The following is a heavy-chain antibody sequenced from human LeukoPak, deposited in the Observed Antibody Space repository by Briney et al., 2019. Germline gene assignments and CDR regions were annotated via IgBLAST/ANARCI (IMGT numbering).Heavy chain of an antibody. Sequence: SETLSLTCAVYGGSFSGYYWSWIRQPPGKGLEWIGEINQSGSTNYNPSLKNRVTISVDTSKNQYSLKLSSVTAADTAVSYCARASGGYDSSGYYYYYYMDVWGKGTTVTISS. CDR2: INQSGST. J-gene: IGHJ6*03. CDR3: ARASGGYDSSGYYYYYYMDV. V-gene: IGHV4-34*01. CDR1: GGSFSGYY. D-gene: IGHD3-22*01.